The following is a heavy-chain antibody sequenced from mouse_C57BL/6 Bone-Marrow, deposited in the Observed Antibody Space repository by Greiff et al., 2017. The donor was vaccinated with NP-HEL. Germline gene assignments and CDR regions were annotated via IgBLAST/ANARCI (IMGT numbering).Heavy chain of an antibody. CDR1: GYAFSSSW. CDR3: ARLRGYAMDS. Sequence: QMQLKQSGPELVKPGASVKISCKASGYAFSSSWMNWVKQRPGKGLEWIGRIYPGDGDTNYNGKFKGKATLTADKSSSTAYMHLSSLTSEDSAVYFCARLRGYAMDSWGQGTSVTVSS. J-gene: IGHJ4*01. CDR2: IYPGDGDT. V-gene: IGHV1-82*01.